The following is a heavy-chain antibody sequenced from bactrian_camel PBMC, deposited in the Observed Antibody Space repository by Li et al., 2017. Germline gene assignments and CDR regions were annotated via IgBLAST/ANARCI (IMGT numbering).Heavy chain of an antibody. Sequence: HVQLVESGGGSVQSGGSLTLTCEVSGFTTVSYCLAWFRQAPGKEREAVATIDTDDSKSYADSVKGRFTITQNNAENTVYLQMNSLKPEDTAMYYCAVDSVGYCSVWGTDFRYWGQGTQVTVS. CDR2: IDTDDSK. V-gene: IGHV3S26*01. CDR3: AVDSVGYCSVWGTDFRY. CDR1: GFTTVSYC. D-gene: IGHD2*01. J-gene: IGHJ6*01.